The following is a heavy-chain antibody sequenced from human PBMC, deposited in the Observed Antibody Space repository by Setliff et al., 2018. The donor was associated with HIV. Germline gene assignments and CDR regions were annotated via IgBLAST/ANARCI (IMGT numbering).Heavy chain of an antibody. Sequence: TLSLTCAVYGGSFSGYYWSWIRQPPGKGLEWIGEINHSGSTNYNPSLKSRVTISVDTSKNQFSLWLRSVTASDTATYYCARLGRAIDDGGSSVRLDFWGQGVLVTVSS. CDR3: ARLGRAIDDGGSSVRLDF. D-gene: IGHD2-15*01. CDR2: INHSGST. V-gene: IGHV4-34*01. J-gene: IGHJ4*02. CDR1: GGSFSGYY.